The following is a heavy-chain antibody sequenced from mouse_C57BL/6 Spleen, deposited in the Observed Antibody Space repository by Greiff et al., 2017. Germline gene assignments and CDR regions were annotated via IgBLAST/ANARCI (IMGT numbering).Heavy chain of an antibody. CDR3: ARSLTTVVATWYFDV. Sequence: VQLQQPGAELVMPGASVKLSCKASGYTFTSYWMHWVKQRPGQGLEWIGEIDPSDSYTNYNQKFKGKSTLTVDKSSSTAYMQLSSLTSEDSAVYYCARSLTTVVATWYFDVWGTGTTVTVSS. V-gene: IGHV1-69*01. CDR1: GYTFTSYW. D-gene: IGHD1-1*01. CDR2: IDPSDSYT. J-gene: IGHJ1*03.